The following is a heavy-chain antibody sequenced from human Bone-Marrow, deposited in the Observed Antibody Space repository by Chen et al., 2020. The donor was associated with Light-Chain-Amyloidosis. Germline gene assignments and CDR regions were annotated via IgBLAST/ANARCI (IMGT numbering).Heavy chain of an antibody. J-gene: IGHJ6*03. D-gene: IGHD3-3*01. CDR3: ARAIYRYYDLVNFYHYMDV. Sequence: QVQLQEWGTGLLKPSETLSLTCAVYGAPFSNYYWTWVRQAPGKGMEWMGEIIETGSASFNPTLKGRLTMSVEKSKNQFSLKLTSVTAADTAVYYCARAIYRYYDLVNFYHYMDVWGRGTTVTVS. CDR2: IIETGSA. CDR1: GAPFSNYY. V-gene: IGHV4-34*12.